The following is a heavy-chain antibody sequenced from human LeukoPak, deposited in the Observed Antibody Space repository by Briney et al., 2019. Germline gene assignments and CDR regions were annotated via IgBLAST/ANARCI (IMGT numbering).Heavy chain of an antibody. Sequence: QSGGSLRLSCSASGFTFSDFPMHWVRQAPGKGLEYVSAISGNGGSTYYADSVKGRFTISRDNAKNTLYLEMNSLRTEDTAVCFCARGDRTGYFFDNWGQGTLVTVSS. CDR3: ARGDRTGYFFDN. J-gene: IGHJ4*02. V-gene: IGHV3-64*04. D-gene: IGHD3-9*01. CDR2: ISGNGGST. CDR1: GFTFSDFP.